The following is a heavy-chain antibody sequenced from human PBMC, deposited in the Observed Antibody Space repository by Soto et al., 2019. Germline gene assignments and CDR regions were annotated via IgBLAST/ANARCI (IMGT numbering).Heavy chain of an antibody. Sequence: SETLSLTCTGSGGSISSYYWSWIRQPPGKGLEWIGYIYYSGGTNYNPSLKSRVTISVDTSKNQFSLKLSSVTAADTAVYYCARGVGYRNGYHFDDWGKANLVTVDS. J-gene: IGHJ4*02. CDR3: ARGVGYRNGYHFDD. CDR1: GGSISSYY. CDR2: IYYSGGT. D-gene: IGHD5-18*01. V-gene: IGHV4-59*01.